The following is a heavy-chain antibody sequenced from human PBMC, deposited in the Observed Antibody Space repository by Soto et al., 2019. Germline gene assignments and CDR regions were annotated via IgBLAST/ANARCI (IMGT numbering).Heavy chain of an antibody. D-gene: IGHD1-1*01. CDR1: GFTFSTYA. V-gene: IGHV3-23*01. CDR3: VKGYWKGDV. Sequence: EVQLLESGGGLVQPGWSLRLSCAASGFTFSTYAMNWVRQAPGNGLEWVSAISGSGGSIHYADSVKGRFTISRDNSKNTLYLQMNSLRDEDTAVYHCVKGYWKGDVWGQGPRSPSP. CDR2: ISGSGGSI. J-gene: IGHJ6*02.